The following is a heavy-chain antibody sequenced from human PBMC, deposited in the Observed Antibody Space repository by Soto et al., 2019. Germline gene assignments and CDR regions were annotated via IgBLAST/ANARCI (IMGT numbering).Heavy chain of an antibody. CDR1: GFTFSTYG. D-gene: IGHD5-12*01. CDR3: AKDLQSYGDYDDYWYGMDV. CDR2: ISYDGTNK. J-gene: IGHJ6*02. Sequence: QVQLVESGGGEVQPGRSLTISCAASGFTFSTYGMHWVRQTPGKGLEWVAVISYDGTNKFYSDSVEGRFTTSRDNFKNTPNLQMNSLRAVNTAIYSCAKDLQSYGDYDDYWYGMDVWGLGTRGTVSS. V-gene: IGHV3-30*18.